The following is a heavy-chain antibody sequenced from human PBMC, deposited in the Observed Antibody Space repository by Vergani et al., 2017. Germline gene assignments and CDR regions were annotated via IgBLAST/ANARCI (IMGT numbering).Heavy chain of an antibody. D-gene: IGHD3-3*01. CDR2: IFSNDEK. CDR3: ARIHVTWADFWSGPNYYYYYGMDV. V-gene: IGHV2-26*01. J-gene: IGHJ6*02. Sequence: QVKLQESGPGLLKPSQTLSLTCTVSGESIRSGSHYWSWIRQPPGKALEWLAHIFSNDEKSYSTSLKSRLTISKDTSKSQVVLTMTNMDPVDTATYYCARIHVTWADFWSGPNYYYYYGMDVWGQGTTVTVSS. CDR1: GESIRSGSHY.